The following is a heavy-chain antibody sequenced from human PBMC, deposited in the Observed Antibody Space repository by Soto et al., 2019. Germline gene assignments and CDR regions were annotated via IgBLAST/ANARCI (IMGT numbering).Heavy chain of an antibody. CDR1: GFTFSNYA. CDR2: ISGSGGST. CDR3: ANLVVAFDY. Sequence: GGSLRLSCAGSGFTFSNYAMSWVRQAPGKGLAWVSAISGSGGSTYYADSVKGRFTISRDNSKNTLYLQMNSLRAEDTAVYYCANLVVAFDYWGQGTLVTVSS. V-gene: IGHV3-23*01. D-gene: IGHD3-22*01. J-gene: IGHJ4*02.